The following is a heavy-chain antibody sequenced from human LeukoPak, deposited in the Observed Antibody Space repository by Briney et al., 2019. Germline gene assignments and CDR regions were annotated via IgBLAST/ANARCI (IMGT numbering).Heavy chain of an antibody. CDR2: ISSSSSYI. CDR3: ARDIRPATYDSSGYYYAEYYFDY. D-gene: IGHD3-22*01. V-gene: IGHV3-21*01. CDR1: GFTFSSYS. J-gene: IGHJ4*02. Sequence: GGSLRLSCAASGFTFSSYSMNWVRQALGKGLEWVSSISSSSSYIYYADSVKGRFTISRDNAKNSLYLQMNSLRAEDTAVYYCARDIRPATYDSSGYYYAEYYFDYWGQGTLVTVSS.